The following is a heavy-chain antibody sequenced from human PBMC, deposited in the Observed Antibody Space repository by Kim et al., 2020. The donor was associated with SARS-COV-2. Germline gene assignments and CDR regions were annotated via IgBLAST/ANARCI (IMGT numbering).Heavy chain of an antibody. J-gene: IGHJ5*02. V-gene: IGHV4-4*02. CDR3: ARRGYSNSWFGNRYNWFDP. D-gene: IGHD6-13*01. Sequence: SETLSLTCAVSGGSISSSNWWSWVRQPPGKGLEWIGEIYHSGSTNYNPSLKSRVTISVDKSKNQFSLKLSSVTAADTAVYYCARRGYSNSWFGNRYNWFDPWGQGTLVTVSS. CDR1: GGSISSSNW. CDR2: IYHSGST.